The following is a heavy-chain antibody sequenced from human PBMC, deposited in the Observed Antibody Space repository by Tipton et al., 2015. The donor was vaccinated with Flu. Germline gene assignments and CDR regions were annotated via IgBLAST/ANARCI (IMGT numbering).Heavy chain of an antibody. CDR1: GGTFSSYT. J-gene: IGHJ4*02. CDR2: IIPMLGIG. CDR3: ARPVSDGGGYFAY. Sequence: QLVQSGAEVKKPGSSVKVSCEAIGGTFSSYTTDWVRQAPGQGLEWMGRIIPMLGIGNYAQKFQGRVTITADKSTSTAYMELSSLRSEDTAVYYCARPVSDGGGYFAYWGQGTPVAVSS. V-gene: IGHV1-69*09. D-gene: IGHD3-22*01.